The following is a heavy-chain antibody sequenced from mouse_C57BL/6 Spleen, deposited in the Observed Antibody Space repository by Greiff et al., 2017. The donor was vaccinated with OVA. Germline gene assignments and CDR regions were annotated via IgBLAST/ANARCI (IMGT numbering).Heavy chain of an antibody. J-gene: IGHJ3*01. Sequence: QVQLQQPGAELVMPGASVKLSCKASGYTFTSYWMHWVKQRPGQGLEWIGEIDPSDSYTNYNQKFKGKSTLTVDKSSSTAYMQLSSLPSEASAVYYCAGVLRPGWFAYWGQGTLVTVSA. CDR2: IDPSDSYT. CDR3: AGVLRPGWFAY. D-gene: IGHD2-4*01. CDR1: GYTFTSYW. V-gene: IGHV1-69*01.